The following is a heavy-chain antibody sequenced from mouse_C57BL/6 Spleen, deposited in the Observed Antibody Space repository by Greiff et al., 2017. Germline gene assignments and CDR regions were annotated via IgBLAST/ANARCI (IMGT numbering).Heavy chain of an antibody. CDR2: IDPETGGT. CDR1: GYTFTDYE. V-gene: IGHV1-15*01. CDR3: TRKVYYDYDEDFDV. J-gene: IGHJ1*03. D-gene: IGHD2-4*01. Sequence: QVQLKESGAELVRPGASVTLSCKASGYTFTDYEMHWVKQTPVHGLEWIGAIDPETGGTAYNQKFKGKAILTADKSSSTAYMELRSLTSEDSAVYYCTRKVYYDYDEDFDVWGTGTTVTVSS.